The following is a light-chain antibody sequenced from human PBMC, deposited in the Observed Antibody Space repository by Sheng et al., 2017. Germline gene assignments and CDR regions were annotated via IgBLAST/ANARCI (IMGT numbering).Light chain of an antibody. CDR1: RLGDKY. V-gene: IGLV3-1*01. CDR3: QAWDSSTVV. J-gene: IGLJ2*01. CDR2: EDT. Sequence: SYELTQPPSVSVSPGQTASITCSGDRLGDKYASWYQQRPGQSPVLVIYEDTKRPSGIPERFSGSNSGNTATLTISGTQPMDEADYYCQAWDSSTVVFGGGTKLIVL.